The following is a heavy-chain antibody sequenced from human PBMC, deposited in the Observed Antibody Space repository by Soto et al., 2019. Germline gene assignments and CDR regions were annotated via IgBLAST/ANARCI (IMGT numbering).Heavy chain of an antibody. Sequence: ASVKVSCKASGYTFTSYYMHWVRQAPGQGLEWMGIISPSGGSTRYAQKFQGRVTMTRDTSTSTVYMELSSLRSEDTAVYYCAREHSRDSSGYYLSYWGQGTLVTVSS. J-gene: IGHJ4*02. V-gene: IGHV1-46*01. CDR1: GYTFTSYY. CDR2: ISPSGGST. CDR3: AREHSRDSSGYYLSY. D-gene: IGHD3-22*01.